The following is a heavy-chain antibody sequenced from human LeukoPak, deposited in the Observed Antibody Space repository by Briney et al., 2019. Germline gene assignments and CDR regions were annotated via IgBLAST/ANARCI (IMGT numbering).Heavy chain of an antibody. V-gene: IGHV1-46*01. CDR2: INPSGGST. D-gene: IGHD1-1*01. CDR1: GYSFTSYY. CDR3: AREDITTTVTNYYYYYGMDV. Sequence: ASVKVSCKTSGYSFTSYYMHWVRQAPGQGLEWMGIINPSGGSTTYGQNFQGRLTMTSDTSTSTVYMELSSLRSDDTAVYYCAREDITTTVTNYYYYYGMDVWGQGTTVTVSS. J-gene: IGHJ6*02.